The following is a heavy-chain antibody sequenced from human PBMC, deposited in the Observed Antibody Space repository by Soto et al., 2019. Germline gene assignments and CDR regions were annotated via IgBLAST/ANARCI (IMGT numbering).Heavy chain of an antibody. J-gene: IGHJ1*01. CDR3: ARDIVIAAAGAEYFQH. D-gene: IGHD6-13*01. CDR2: ISYDGSNK. CDR1: GFTFSSYA. V-gene: IGHV3-30-3*01. Sequence: QVQLVESGGGVVQPGRSLRLSCAASGFTFSSYAMHWVRQAPGKGLEWVAVISYDGSNKYYADSVKGRFTISRDNSKHTLYLQMNSLRAEDTAVYYCARDIVIAAAGAEYFQHWGQGTLVTVSS.